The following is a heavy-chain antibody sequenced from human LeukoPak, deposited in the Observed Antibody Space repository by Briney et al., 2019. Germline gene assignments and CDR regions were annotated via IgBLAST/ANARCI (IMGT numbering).Heavy chain of an antibody. CDR2: IYHTGST. D-gene: IGHD4-17*01. CDR3: ARGLVTTGRSSFDN. J-gene: IGHJ4*02. V-gene: IGHV4-4*02. CDR1: DDSIGSTNW. Sequence: VKPSGTLSLTCAVSDDSIGSTNWWHWVRQPPGKGLEWIGEIYHTGSTNNNPSLTSRVTISVDKSKNQFSLKLSSVTAADTAVYYCARGLVTTGRSSFDNWGQGTLVTVSS.